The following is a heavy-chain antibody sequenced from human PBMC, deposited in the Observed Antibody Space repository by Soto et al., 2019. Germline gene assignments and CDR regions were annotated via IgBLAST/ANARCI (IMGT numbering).Heavy chain of an antibody. Sequence: ASETLSLTCAVSGVSISSGNWWTWVRQTPQRGLEYIGEIFHDGTANYYPSFERRVAISVVTSKNQFSLKLTSVTAADTAIYFCARLVYDTRLNYMYFDFWGQGALVTVSS. J-gene: IGHJ4*02. V-gene: IGHV4-4*02. CDR3: ARLVYDTRLNYMYFDF. D-gene: IGHD2-8*01. CDR1: GVSISSGNW. CDR2: IFHDGTA.